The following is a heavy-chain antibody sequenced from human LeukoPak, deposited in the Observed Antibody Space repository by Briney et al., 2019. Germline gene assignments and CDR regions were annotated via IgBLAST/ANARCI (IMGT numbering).Heavy chain of an antibody. CDR1: GYTFTGYY. Sequence: ASVKVSCKASGYTFTGYYMHWVRQAPGQGLEWMGWINPNSGGTNYAQKFQGRVTMTRDTSISTAYMELSRLRSDDTAVYYCARIRYNGYSYGGLRGDFDYWGQGTLVTVSS. CDR3: ARIRYNGYSYGGLRGDFDY. V-gene: IGHV1-2*02. CDR2: INPNSGGT. D-gene: IGHD5-18*01. J-gene: IGHJ4*02.